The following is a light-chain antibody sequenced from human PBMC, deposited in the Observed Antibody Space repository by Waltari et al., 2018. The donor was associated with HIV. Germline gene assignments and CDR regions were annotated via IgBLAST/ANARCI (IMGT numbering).Light chain of an antibody. Sequence: QSALTQQPSTYGTPGQTVPNPYSGSSSNIGHHSVSWYQQLPGTAPKLLIYRNSQRPSGVRDRFSGAKSGTSASLAINDLRSEDEAEYHCAAWDDSLSGWVFGGGTNLTVL. V-gene: IGLV1-47*01. CDR3: AAWDDSLSGWV. CDR1: SSNIGHHS. CDR2: RNS. J-gene: IGLJ3*02.